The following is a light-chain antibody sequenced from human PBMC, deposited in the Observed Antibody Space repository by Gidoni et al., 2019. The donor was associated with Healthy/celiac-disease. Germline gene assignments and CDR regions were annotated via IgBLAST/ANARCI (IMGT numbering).Light chain of an antibody. V-gene: IGKV2-28*01. CDR1: QSLLHSNGYNY. CDR3: MQALQTPT. Sequence: DIVMTQSPLSLPVAPGEPASIAWRSSQSLLHSNGYNYLDWYLQKPGQSPQLLIYLGSTRSSGVPDRFSGRGSGTDFTLRISRVEAEDVGVYYCMQALQTPTFGGGTKVEIK. J-gene: IGKJ4*01. CDR2: LGS.